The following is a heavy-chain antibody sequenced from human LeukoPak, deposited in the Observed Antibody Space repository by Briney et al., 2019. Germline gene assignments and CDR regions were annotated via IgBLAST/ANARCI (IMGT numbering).Heavy chain of an antibody. Sequence: ESGPTLAHPTHTLTLTCTFSGLALSTSGVRVGWIRQPPGNALEWLPLIYRTDDKRYRPSLKSRPTTTKDTSKNQVVLTTTTRDPVDTATYYCAPRHNRDCSRTSCLGRWFDPWGQGTLFTVSS. CDR3: APRHNRDCSRTSCLGRWFDP. D-gene: IGHD2-2*01. J-gene: IGHJ5*02. CDR1: GLALSTSGVR. CDR2: IYRTDDK. V-gene: IGHV2-5*01.